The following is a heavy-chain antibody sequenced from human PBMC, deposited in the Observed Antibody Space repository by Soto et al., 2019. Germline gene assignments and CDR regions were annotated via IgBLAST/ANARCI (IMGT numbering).Heavy chain of an antibody. Sequence: HPGGSLRLSCAASGFTFSSYAMSCVRQAPGKGLEWVSAISGSGGSTYYADSVKGRFTISRDNSKNTLYLQMNSLRAEDTAVYYCAKNAHPCDAFDIWSQGTMVTVSS. V-gene: IGHV3-23*01. CDR1: GFTFSSYA. J-gene: IGHJ3*02. CDR3: AKNAHPCDAFDI. CDR2: ISGSGGST.